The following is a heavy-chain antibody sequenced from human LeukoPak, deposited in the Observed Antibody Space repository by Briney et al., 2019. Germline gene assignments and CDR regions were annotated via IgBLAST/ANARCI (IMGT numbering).Heavy chain of an antibody. CDR1: GFTVITND. CDR3: ARGVEPLAANTLAY. D-gene: IGHD1-14*01. V-gene: IGHV3-53*01. Sequence: GGSLRLSCAASGFTVITNDMTWVRQAPEKGLEWVSVLYSDGNTKYADSVQGRFTISRDNSKNTLYLEMNSLSPDDTAVYYCARGVEPLAANTLAYWGQGTLVTVSS. CDR2: LYSDGNT. J-gene: IGHJ4*02.